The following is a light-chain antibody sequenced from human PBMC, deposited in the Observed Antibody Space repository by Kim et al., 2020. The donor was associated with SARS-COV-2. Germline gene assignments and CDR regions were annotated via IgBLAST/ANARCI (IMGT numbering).Light chain of an antibody. Sequence: WSPGERAPLSGGASQGVSSYVAWYQQKPGQAPKRLIYDASNRATGIPARFSGSGSGTDFTLTISSLEPEDFAVYYCQQRSNWSITFGQGTRLEIK. V-gene: IGKV3-11*01. CDR1: QGVSSY. J-gene: IGKJ5*01. CDR2: DAS. CDR3: QQRSNWSIT.